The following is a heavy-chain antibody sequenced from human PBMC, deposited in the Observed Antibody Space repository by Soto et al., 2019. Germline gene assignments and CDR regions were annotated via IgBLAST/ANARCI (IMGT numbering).Heavy chain of an antibody. V-gene: IGHV1-8*01. CDR3: ARGGYYYDSSAYYRPFDY. D-gene: IGHD3-22*01. J-gene: IGHJ4*02. Sequence: ASVKVSCKASGYTFTSYDINWVRRATGQGLEWMGWMNPNSGNTGYAQKFQCRVTMTRSTSISTAYMELSSLRSEDTAVYYCARGGYYYDSSAYYRPFDYWGQGTLVTVSS. CDR2: MNPNSGNT. CDR1: GYTFTSYD.